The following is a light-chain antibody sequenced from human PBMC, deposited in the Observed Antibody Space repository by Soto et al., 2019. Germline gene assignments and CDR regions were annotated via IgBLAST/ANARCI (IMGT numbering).Light chain of an antibody. CDR1: SSDVGGYNY. V-gene: IGLV2-14*01. CDR3: SSYTSSSTHV. CDR2: EVS. J-gene: IGLJ1*01. Sequence: QSVLTQPASXXGXXXXXXXXXCTGXSSDVGGYNYVSWYQQHPGKAPKLMIYEVSNRPSGVSNRFSGSKSGNTASLTISGLQAEDEADYYCSSYTSSSTHVFGTGTKLTVL.